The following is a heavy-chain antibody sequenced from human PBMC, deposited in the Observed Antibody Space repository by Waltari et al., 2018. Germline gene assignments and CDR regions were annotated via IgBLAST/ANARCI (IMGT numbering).Heavy chain of an antibody. V-gene: IGHV3-53*01. CDR1: GFTVSRNY. CDR3: ARDSPSGRELDY. Sequence: EVQLVESGGGLIQPGGSLRLSCAASGFTVSRNYMSWVRQAPGKGVEWVAVIYSGGSKYDADAVKGRFTISRDNSKNTLYLQRNSLRAEDTAVYDCARDSPSGRELDYWGQGTLVTVSS. J-gene: IGHJ4*02. CDR2: IYSGGSK. D-gene: IGHD3-10*01.